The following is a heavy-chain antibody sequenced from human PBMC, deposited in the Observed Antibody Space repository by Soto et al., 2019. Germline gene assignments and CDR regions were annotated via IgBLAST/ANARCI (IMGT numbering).Heavy chain of an antibody. V-gene: IGHV3-30*18. CDR3: AKGGWQWLVTSDFNY. CDR1: GFTFSDYA. Sequence: VQLVESGGGVVQPGRSLRLSCAASGFTFSDYAMHWVRQAPGKGLEWVAVVSHDGRNTHYADSVKGRFTISRDSSKNTVFLAMTSLRAEATAVYYCAKGGWQWLVTSDFNYWGQGALVTVSS. D-gene: IGHD6-19*01. CDR2: VSHDGRNT. J-gene: IGHJ4*02.